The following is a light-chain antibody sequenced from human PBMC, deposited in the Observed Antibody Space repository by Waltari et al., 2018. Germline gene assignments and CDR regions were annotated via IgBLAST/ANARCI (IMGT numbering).Light chain of an antibody. CDR2: WAS. CDR3: HSRDASGVAGS. Sequence: IVLTQSPDSLAVSLGERATINCKSRQSVLYSVHNTDYLALYQQKPGQPPKLLICWASTREAGVPDRFSGSGSGTDFTLTINSVQAEDVAVYYCHSRDASGVAGSFGGGTK. J-gene: IGKJ4*01. CDR1: QSVLYSVHNTDY. V-gene: IGKV4-1*01.